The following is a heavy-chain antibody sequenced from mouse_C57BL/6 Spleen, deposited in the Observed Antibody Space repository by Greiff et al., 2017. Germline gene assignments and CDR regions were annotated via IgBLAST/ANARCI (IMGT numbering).Heavy chain of an antibody. CDR2: INPNNGGT. V-gene: IGHV1-26*01. J-gene: IGHJ3*01. D-gene: IGHD2-4*01. CDR1: GYTFTDYY. CDR3: ARVGIYYDFPFAY. Sequence: VQLQQSGPELVKPGASVKISCKASGYTFTDYYMNWVKQSHGKSLEWIGDINPNNGGTSYNQKFKGKATLTVDKSSSTAYMELRSLTSEDSAVYYCARVGIYYDFPFAYWGQGTLVTVSA.